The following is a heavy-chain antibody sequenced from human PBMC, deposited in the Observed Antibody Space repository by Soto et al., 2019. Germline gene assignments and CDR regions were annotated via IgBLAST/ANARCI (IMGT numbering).Heavy chain of an antibody. Sequence: GGSLRLSCAASGFTFSNAWMIWVRQAPGKGLEWVGRIKSKTDGGTTDYAAPVKGRFTISRDDSKNTLYLQMNSLKTEDTAVYYCTTYYDFWSGYYSDRNYYYYYYMDVWGKGTTVTVSS. J-gene: IGHJ6*03. V-gene: IGHV3-15*01. CDR3: TTYYDFWSGYYSDRNYYYYYYMDV. CDR2: IKSKTDGGTT. CDR1: GFTFSNAW. D-gene: IGHD3-3*01.